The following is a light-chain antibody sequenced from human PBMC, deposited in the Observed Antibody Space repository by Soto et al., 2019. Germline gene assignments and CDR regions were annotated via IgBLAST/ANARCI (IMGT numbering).Light chain of an antibody. CDR3: QQYNNWPLT. CDR2: GAP. J-gene: IGKJ4*01. V-gene: IGKV3-15*01. Sequence: EVVMTQSPATLSVSPGERATLSCRAGQSVGRNLAWYQQKPGQAPRLLIYGAPTRATGIPARFSGSGSGTEFTLTISSLQSEDFAVYYCQQYNNWPLTFGGGTKVDIK. CDR1: QSVGRN.